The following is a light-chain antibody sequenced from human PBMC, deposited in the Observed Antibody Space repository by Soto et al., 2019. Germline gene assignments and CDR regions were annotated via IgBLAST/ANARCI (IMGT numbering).Light chain of an antibody. J-gene: IGKJ4*01. V-gene: IGKV1-5*01. Sequence: DIQLTQSPSTLSASVGDRVTITCRASQSLNNRLAWYQQKPGKAPKLLIYDASTLESGVSSRFSGSGSGTDFTLTISSLQPEDFGTYYCQQSNSAPLTFGGGTKVDIK. CDR2: DAS. CDR1: QSLNNR. CDR3: QQSNSAPLT.